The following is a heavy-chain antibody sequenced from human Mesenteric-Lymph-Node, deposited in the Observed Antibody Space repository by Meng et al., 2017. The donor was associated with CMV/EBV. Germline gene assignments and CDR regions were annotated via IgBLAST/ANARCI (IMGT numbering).Heavy chain of an antibody. V-gene: IGHV4-39*01. CDR2: VHYTGST. CDR3: ARPFPSWQSPRLDPFGA. J-gene: IGHJ5*02. CDR1: GVSISRFYY. Sequence: QLAESDPGQCTPSDTLSPNCPVSGVSISRFYYWGWIRQPPGRGLEWIGSVHYTGSTYYSPSLKSRVTVSVDTSKNQFSLRLTSVTAADTAVYYCARPFPSWQSPRLDPFGAWGQGTLVTVSS. D-gene: IGHD6-19*01.